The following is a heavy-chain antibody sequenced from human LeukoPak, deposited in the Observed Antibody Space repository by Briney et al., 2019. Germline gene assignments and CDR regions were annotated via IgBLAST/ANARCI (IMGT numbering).Heavy chain of an antibody. V-gene: IGHV4-59*08. D-gene: IGHD5-18*01. CDR3: ARHVGPGYSYGFDN. CDR2: ISYSGST. Sequence: PSETLSLTRTVSGGSISRHYWSWIRQAPGKGLEWIGYISYSGSTNYNPSLKSRVTISVDTSKNQFSLKLSSVTAADTAVFYCARHVGPGYSYGFDNWGQGTLVTVSS. CDR1: GGSISRHY. J-gene: IGHJ4*02.